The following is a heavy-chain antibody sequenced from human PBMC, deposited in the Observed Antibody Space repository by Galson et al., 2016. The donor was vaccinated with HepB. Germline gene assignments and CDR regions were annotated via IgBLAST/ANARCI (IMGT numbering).Heavy chain of an antibody. CDR1: GYALSELS. CDR2: LDPQDGRL. J-gene: IGHJ4*02. Sequence: SVKVSCKVSGYALSELSMHWVRQAPGKGLEWMGGLDPQDGRLIYAQKFQGRLNLAEDTSTDTACMELSSLISEDTAIYSCARLDSGITLDDWGQGTLVTVSS. CDR3: ARLDSGITLDD. D-gene: IGHD1-26*01. V-gene: IGHV1-24*01.